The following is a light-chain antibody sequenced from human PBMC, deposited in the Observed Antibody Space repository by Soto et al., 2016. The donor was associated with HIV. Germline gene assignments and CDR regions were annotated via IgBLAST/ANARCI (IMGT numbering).Light chain of an antibody. CDR1: QSLLHSDGKTY. J-gene: IGKJ4*01. V-gene: IGKV2D-29*02. CDR3: MQSVQTPXT. CDR2: EVF. Sequence: DIVMTQTPVSLSVTPGQPASISCKSSQSLLHSDGKTYLYWYLQKPGQSPQLLIYEVFKRFSGVPDRFSGSGSGTDFTLKISRVEAEDVGIYYCMQSVQTPXTFGGRPRWRSN.